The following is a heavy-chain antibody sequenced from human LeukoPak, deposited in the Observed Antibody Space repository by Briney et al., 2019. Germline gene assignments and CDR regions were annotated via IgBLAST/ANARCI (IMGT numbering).Heavy chain of an antibody. CDR2: ISSSSSYI. CDR1: GFTFSSYA. V-gene: IGHV3-21*01. CDR3: ASRITIDAFDI. D-gene: IGHD3-10*01. Sequence: PGGSLRLSCAASGFTFSSYAMHWVRQAPGKGLEWVTSISSSSSYIYYADSVKGRFTISRDNAKNSLYLQMNSLRAEDTAVYYCASRITIDAFDIWGQGTMVTVSS. J-gene: IGHJ3*02.